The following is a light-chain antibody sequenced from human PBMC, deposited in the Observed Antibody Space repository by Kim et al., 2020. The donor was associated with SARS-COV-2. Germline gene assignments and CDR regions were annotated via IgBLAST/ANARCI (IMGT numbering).Light chain of an antibody. J-gene: IGLJ2*01. V-gene: IGLV1-47*01. CDR2: RNY. CDR1: SSNIGSNY. Sequence: LTQPPSASGTPGQRVTISCSGSSSNIGSNYVFWYQQLPGTAPKLLIFRNYQRPSGVPDRFSGSKSGTSGSLAISGLRSDDEADYYCAACDDSLSGVVFGGGTKLTVL. CDR3: AACDDSLSGVV.